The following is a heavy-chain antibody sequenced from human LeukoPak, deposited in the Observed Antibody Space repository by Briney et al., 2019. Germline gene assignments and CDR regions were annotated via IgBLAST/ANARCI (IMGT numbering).Heavy chain of an antibody. CDR2: FDPEDGET. D-gene: IGHD6-13*01. V-gene: IGHV1-24*01. J-gene: IGHJ4*02. CDR3: ATVNLGQGVYYFDY. Sequence: ASVKVSCKVSGYTLTELSMHWVRQAPGKGLEWKGGFDPEDGETIYAQKFQGRVTMTEDTSTDTAYMELSSLRSEDTAVYYCATVNLGQGVYYFDYWGQGTLVTVSS. CDR1: GYTLTELS.